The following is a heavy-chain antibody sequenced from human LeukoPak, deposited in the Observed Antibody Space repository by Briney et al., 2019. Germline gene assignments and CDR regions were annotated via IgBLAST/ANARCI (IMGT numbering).Heavy chain of an antibody. D-gene: IGHD2-2*01. CDR2: ISGSGGST. CDR3: AKGIGPAASIFDY. J-gene: IGHJ4*02. V-gene: IGHV3-23*01. CDR1: GFTFSSYA. Sequence: PGGSLRLSCAASGFTFSSYAMRWLRQAPGKGLEWVSAISGSGGSTYYADSVKGRFTISRDNSKNTLYLQMNSLRAEDTAVYYCAKGIGPAASIFDYWGQGTLVTVSS.